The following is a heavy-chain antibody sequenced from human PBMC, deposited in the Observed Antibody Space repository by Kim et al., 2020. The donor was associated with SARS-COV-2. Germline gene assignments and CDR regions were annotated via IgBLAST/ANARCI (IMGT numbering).Heavy chain of an antibody. CDR1: GFTFSSYA. D-gene: IGHD3-10*01. CDR2: ISGSGGST. V-gene: IGHV3-23*01. J-gene: IGHJ4*02. Sequence: GGSLRLSCAASGFTFSSYAMSWVRQAPGKGLEWVSAISGSGGSTYYADSVKGRFTISRDNSKNTLYLQMNSLRAEDTAVYYCAKASARGYYGSGSYWAYYFDYWGQGTLVTVSS. CDR3: AKASARGYYGSGSYWAYYFDY.